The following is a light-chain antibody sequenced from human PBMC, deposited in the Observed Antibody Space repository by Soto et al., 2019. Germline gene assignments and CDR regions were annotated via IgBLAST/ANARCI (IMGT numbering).Light chain of an antibody. CDR2: EVS. CDR1: SSDVGGYNY. CDR3: SSYAGNNNLV. V-gene: IGLV2-8*01. J-gene: IGLJ2*01. Sequence: QSALTQPPSASGSPGQSITISCTGTSSDVGGYNYVSWYQQYPGKAPKLVIYEVSQRPSGVPDRFSGSKSGNTASLTVYGLQAEDEADYYCSSYAGNNNLVFGGGTKLTVL.